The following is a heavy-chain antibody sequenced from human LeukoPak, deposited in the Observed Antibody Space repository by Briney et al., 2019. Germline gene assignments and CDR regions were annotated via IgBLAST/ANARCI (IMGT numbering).Heavy chain of an antibody. D-gene: IGHD3-10*01. Sequence: PSETLSLTCTVSGGSISSYYWSWIRQPPGKGLEWIGEINHSGSTNYNPSLKSRVTISVDTSKNQFSLKLSSVTAADTAVYYCARHVWFGELLDAFDIWGQGTMVTVSS. CDR3: ARHVWFGELLDAFDI. CDR1: GGSISSYY. J-gene: IGHJ3*02. V-gene: IGHV4-34*01. CDR2: INHSGST.